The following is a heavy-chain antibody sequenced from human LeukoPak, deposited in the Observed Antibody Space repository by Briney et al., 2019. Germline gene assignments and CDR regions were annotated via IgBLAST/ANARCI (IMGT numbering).Heavy chain of an antibody. V-gene: IGHV1-18*01. CDR2: ISAYNGNT. CDR1: GYTFTNYA. D-gene: IGHD3-9*01. Sequence: GASVKVSCRASGYTFTNYALHWVRQAPGQRLEWMGWISAYNGNTNYAQKLQGRVTMTTDTSTSTAYMELRSLRSDDTAVYYCARAPYDILTGYYRDFDYWGQGTLVTVSS. CDR3: ARAPYDILTGYYRDFDY. J-gene: IGHJ4*02.